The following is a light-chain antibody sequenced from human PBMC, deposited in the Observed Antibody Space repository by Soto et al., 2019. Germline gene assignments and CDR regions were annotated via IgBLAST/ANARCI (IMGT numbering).Light chain of an antibody. CDR2: DAP. J-gene: IGKJ1*01. Sequence: EMVLLQSPSTLSLLPGAKTTVACITSPSISSYFAWYQQKPGKAPMLLMFDAPISATGIPARFSGTGSETDFTLTITSLEPVDWAVSYCQQRGNWSWTFGQGNKVDIK. CDR3: QQRGNWSWT. CDR1: PSISSY. V-gene: IGKV3-11*01.